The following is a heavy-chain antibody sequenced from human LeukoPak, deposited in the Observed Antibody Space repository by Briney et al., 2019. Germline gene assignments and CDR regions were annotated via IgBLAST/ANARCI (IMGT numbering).Heavy chain of an antibody. J-gene: IGHJ4*02. CDR2: IIPIFGTA. CDR1: GGTFSSYA. Sequence: SVKVSCKASGGTFSSYAISWVRQAPGQGLEWMAGIIPIFGTANYAQKFQGRVTITADESTSTAYMELSSPRSEDTAVYYCARGRETYYYDSSGYYRFDYWGQGTLVTVSS. CDR3: ARGRETYYYDSSGYYRFDY. D-gene: IGHD3-22*01. V-gene: IGHV1-69*13.